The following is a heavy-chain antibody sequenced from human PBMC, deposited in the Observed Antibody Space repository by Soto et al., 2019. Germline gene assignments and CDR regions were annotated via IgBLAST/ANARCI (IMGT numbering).Heavy chain of an antibody. J-gene: IGHJ6*02. CDR1: GGTFSSYD. D-gene: IGHD4-17*01. CDR3: ARPAVTTSIYYYYGMDV. CDR2: IIPIFGTA. Sequence: QVQLVQSGAEVKKPGSSVKVSCKASGGTFSSYDISWVRQAPGQGLEWMGGIIPIFGTANYAQKFQGRVTITADESTSTAYMELSSLRSEDTAVYYCARPAVTTSIYYYYGMDVWGQGTTVTVSS. V-gene: IGHV1-69*01.